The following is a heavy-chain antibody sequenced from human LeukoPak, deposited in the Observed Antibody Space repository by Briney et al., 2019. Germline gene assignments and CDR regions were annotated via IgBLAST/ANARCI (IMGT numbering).Heavy chain of an antibody. Sequence: PGGSLILSCAASGFSFENSWMAWVRQAPGKGLEWVANINEYSTRKNYDDSVKGRFTIFRDNASNSFFLQMNNVRADDTAVYYCTRDKAYSTFDYWGQGTLVIVSS. J-gene: IGHJ4*02. CDR1: GFSFENSW. V-gene: IGHV3-7*01. CDR2: INEYSTRK. D-gene: IGHD4-11*01. CDR3: TRDKAYSTFDY.